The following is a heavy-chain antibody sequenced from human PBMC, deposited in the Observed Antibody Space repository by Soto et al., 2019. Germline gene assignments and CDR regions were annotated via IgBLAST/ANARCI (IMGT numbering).Heavy chain of an antibody. CDR2: IIPIFGPA. V-gene: IGHV1-69*13. J-gene: IGHJ4*02. Sequence: AASVKVSCKASGGTFSSYAISWVRQAPGQGLEGIGGIIPIFGPATYAQKFQGRVTITADESTSTAYMELSSLRSEDTAVYYCARAVHDYSNYDFDYWGQGTLVTVSS. CDR3: ARAVHDYSNYDFDY. D-gene: IGHD4-4*01. CDR1: GGTFSSYA.